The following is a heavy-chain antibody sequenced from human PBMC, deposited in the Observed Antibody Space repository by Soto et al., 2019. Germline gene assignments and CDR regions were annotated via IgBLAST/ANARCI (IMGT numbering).Heavy chain of an antibody. J-gene: IGHJ5*02. D-gene: IGHD6-13*01. CDR3: ASSPYSSWHGKNWFDP. V-gene: IGHV4-4*02. CDR1: GGSISSSNW. Sequence: QVQLQESGPGLVKPSGTLSLTCAVSGGSISSSNWWSWVRQPPGKGLEWIGEIYHSGSTNYNPSLKSRATISVDKSKNQFSLKLSSVTAADTAVYYCASSPYSSWHGKNWFDPWGQGTLVTVSS. CDR2: IYHSGST.